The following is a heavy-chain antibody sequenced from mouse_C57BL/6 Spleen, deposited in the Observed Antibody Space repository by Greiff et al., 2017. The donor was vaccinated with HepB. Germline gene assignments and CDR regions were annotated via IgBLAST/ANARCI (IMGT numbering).Heavy chain of an antibody. CDR1: GYSITSDY. J-gene: IGHJ2*01. Sequence: EVQLQQSGPGLAKPSQTLSLTCSVTGYSITSDYWNWIRKFPGNKLEYMGYISYSGSTYYNPSLKSRISITRDTSKNQYYLQLNSVTTEDTATYYCARSPITTVVATDYFDDWGQGTTLTVSS. CDR3: ARSPITTVVATDYFDD. D-gene: IGHD1-1*01. CDR2: ISYSGST. V-gene: IGHV3-8*01.